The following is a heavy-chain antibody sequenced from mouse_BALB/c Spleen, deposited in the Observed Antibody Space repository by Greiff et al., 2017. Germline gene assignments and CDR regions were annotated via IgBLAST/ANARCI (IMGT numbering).Heavy chain of an antibody. D-gene: IGHD2-2*01. CDR2: ISYSGST. CDR1: GYSITSDYA. CDR3: AGYDWFAY. Sequence: VQLKESGPGLVKPSQSLSLTCTVTGYSITSDYAWNWIRQFPGNKLEWMGYISYSGSTSYNPSLKSRISITLDTSKNQFFLQLNSVTTEDTATYYCAGYDWFAYWGQGTLVTVSA. J-gene: IGHJ3*01. V-gene: IGHV3-2*02.